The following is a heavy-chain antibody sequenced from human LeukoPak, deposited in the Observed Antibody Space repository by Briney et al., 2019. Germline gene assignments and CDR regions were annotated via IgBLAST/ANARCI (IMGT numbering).Heavy chain of an antibody. CDR1: GFTFSSYG. V-gene: IGHV3-33*08. CDR3: AAEVGAKRGLFDY. D-gene: IGHD1-26*01. J-gene: IGHJ4*02. CDR2: IWYGGSNK. Sequence: GGSLRLSCAASGFTFSSYGMHWVRQAPGKGLEWVAVIWYGGSNKYYADSAKGRFTISRDNSKNTLYLQMNSLRAEDTAVYYCAAEVGAKRGLFDYWGQGTLVTVSS.